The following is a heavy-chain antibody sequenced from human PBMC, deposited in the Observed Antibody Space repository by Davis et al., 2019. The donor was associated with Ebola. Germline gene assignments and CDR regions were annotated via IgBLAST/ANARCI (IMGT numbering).Heavy chain of an antibody. Sequence: PSETLSLTCTVSGGSISTSYWRWIRQPPGKRPEWIGYIHYTGNTKYNPSLEGRLTLSADTSKNQFYLRLSSVTAADTAVYYCVRGYFDSRGFSNAFDIWGQGTMVTVSS. J-gene: IGHJ3*02. CDR3: VRGYFDSRGFSNAFDI. D-gene: IGHD3-22*01. CDR1: GGSISTSY. CDR2: IHYTGNT. V-gene: IGHV4-59*08.